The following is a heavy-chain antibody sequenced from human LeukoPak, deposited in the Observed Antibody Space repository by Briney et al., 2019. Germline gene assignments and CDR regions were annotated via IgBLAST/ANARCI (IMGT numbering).Heavy chain of an antibody. CDR2: IKQDGSEK. CDR3: ARDLPLEKYYGSGTYSYYFDS. CDR1: GFTFSSYW. J-gene: IGHJ4*02. Sequence: LGGSLRLSCAASGFTFSSYWMTWVRQAPGKGLEWVANIKQDGSEKYYVDSVKGRFTISRDNAKNSLYLQLNSLRDEDTAVYYCARDLPLEKYYGSGTYSYYFDSWGQGALVTVSS. D-gene: IGHD3-10*01. V-gene: IGHV3-7*01.